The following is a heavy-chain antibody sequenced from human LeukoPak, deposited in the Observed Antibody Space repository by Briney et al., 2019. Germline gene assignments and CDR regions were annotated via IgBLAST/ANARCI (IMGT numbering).Heavy chain of an antibody. CDR3: TTERGIAVRPAFDS. J-gene: IGHJ4*02. Sequence: PGGSLRLSCALYGLTLTKAWMRWVRQAPGKGLEWVGRIKSKTDGGTTDNAAPVNGRFTISRDDSKDTLYLQMNGLKTEDTGVYFYTTERGIAVRPAFDSWGQGTLVTVSS. CDR2: IKSKTDGGTT. V-gene: IGHV3-15*01. D-gene: IGHD6-19*01. CDR1: GLTLTKAW.